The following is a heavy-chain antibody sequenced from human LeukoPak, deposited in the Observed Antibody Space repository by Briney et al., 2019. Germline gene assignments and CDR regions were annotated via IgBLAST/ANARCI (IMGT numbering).Heavy chain of an antibody. CDR2: IRYDGSNK. D-gene: IGHD2-2*02. Sequence: GGSLRLSCAASGFTFSSYGMHWVRQAPGKGLEWVAFIRYDGSNKYYADSVKGRFTISRDNSKNTLYLQMNSLRAEDTAVYYCAKDLAWVLYCSSTSCYTGGLDYWGQGTLVTVSS. J-gene: IGHJ4*02. CDR1: GFTFSSYG. V-gene: IGHV3-30*02. CDR3: AKDLAWVLYCSSTSCYTGGLDY.